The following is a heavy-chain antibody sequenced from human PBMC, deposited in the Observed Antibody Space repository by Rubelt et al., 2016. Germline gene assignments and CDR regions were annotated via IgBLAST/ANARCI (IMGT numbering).Heavy chain of an antibody. CDR3: ARGKEGLGVTMMDY. CDR2: INHSGST. J-gene: IGHJ4*02. CDR1: GGSFSGYY. D-gene: IGHD3-22*01. Sequence: QVQLQQWGAGLLKPSETLSLTCAVYGGSFSGYYWSWLRQPPGKGLEWIGEINHSGSTNYNPSLKSRVTRSVDTSKNQFSLKLSSVTAADTAVYYCARGKEGLGVTMMDYWGQGTLVTVSS. V-gene: IGHV4-34*01.